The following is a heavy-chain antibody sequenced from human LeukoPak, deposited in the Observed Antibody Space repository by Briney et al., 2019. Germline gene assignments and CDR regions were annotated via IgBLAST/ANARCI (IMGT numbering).Heavy chain of an antibody. CDR2: MNPNSGNT. D-gene: IGHD6-19*01. CDR1: GYTFTSYD. CDR3: ARGTFRVAGTGVHY. V-gene: IGHV1-8*01. J-gene: IGHJ4*02. Sequence: ASVKVSCKASGYTFTSYDINWVRQATGQGLEWMGWMNPNSGNTGYAQKFQGRVTMTRNTSISTAYMELGSLRSEDTAVYYCARGTFRVAGTGVHYWGQGILVTVSS.